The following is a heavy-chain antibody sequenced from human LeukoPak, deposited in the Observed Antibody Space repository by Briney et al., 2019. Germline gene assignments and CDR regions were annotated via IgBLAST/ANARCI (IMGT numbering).Heavy chain of an antibody. Sequence: SETLSLTCSVSGGSISSSSYYWGWVRQPPGKGLEWIGSVYYSGSTYYSPSLKGRVTISLDTSKNQFSLKLNSVTAADTAVYYCARRRGTYYYDSSGLWAFDIWGQGTMVTVSS. J-gene: IGHJ3*02. CDR1: GGSISSSSYY. CDR2: VYYSGST. D-gene: IGHD3-22*01. CDR3: ARRRGTYYYDSSGLWAFDI. V-gene: IGHV4-39*07.